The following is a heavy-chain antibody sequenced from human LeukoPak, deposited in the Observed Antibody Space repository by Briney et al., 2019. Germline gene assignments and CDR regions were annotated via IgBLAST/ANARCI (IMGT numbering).Heavy chain of an antibody. CDR2: IYTAGNT. CDR1: GFTVSVHY. V-gene: IGHV3-53*01. D-gene: IGHD3-10*01. CDR3: ARDSGTWGYDY. J-gene: IGHJ4*02. Sequence: TGGSLRLSCAASGFTVSVHYMSWVRQAPGKGLEWVSVIYTAGNTYYADSLRGRFTISRDNAKNSLYLQMNSLRAEDTAVYYCARDSGTWGYDYWGQGTLVTVSS.